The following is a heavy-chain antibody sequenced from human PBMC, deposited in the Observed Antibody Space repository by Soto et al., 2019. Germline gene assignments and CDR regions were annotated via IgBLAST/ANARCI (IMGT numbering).Heavy chain of an antibody. CDR1: GFPFSNYA. Sequence: EVQLLESGGGLVQPGGSLRLSCAASGFPFSNYALSWVRRAPGKGLEWVSFISSSGGTTYYADSVKGRFSISRDNSKNTLYLQMNSLRAEDTAVYYCANGRVVIPPASKEFDYWGQGTLVTVSA. CDR3: ANGRVVIPPASKEFDY. J-gene: IGHJ4*02. CDR2: ISSSGGTT. V-gene: IGHV3-23*01. D-gene: IGHD2-2*01.